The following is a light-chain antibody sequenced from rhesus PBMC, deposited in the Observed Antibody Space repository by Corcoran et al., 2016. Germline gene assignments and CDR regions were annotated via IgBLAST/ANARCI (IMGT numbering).Light chain of an antibody. CDR3: LQDYTTPLT. J-gene: IGKJ4*01. CDR2: AAS. CDR1: QGINKE. Sequence: DIQMTQSPSSLSASVGDRVTVTCRASQGINKELSWYQQKPGKAPKLLIYAASSLPKGVSSRVSGRGSVTDYTLTISSLQPADVATYYCLQDYTTPLTFGGGTKVEIK. V-gene: IGKV1-94*01.